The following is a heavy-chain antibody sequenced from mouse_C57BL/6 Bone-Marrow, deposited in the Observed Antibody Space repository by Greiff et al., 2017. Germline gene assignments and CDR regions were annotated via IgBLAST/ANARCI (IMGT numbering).Heavy chain of an antibody. V-gene: IGHV1-63*01. D-gene: IGHD2-3*01. CDR3: AREGDGPWFAY. CDR2: IYPGGGYT. CDR1: GYTFTNYW. J-gene: IGHJ3*01. Sequence: QVQLQQSGAELVRPGTSVKMSCKASGYTFTNYWIGWAKQRPGHGLEWIGDIYPGGGYTNNNEKFKGKATLTADKSSSTAYMQFSSLTSEDSAIYYCAREGDGPWFAYWGQGTLVTVSA.